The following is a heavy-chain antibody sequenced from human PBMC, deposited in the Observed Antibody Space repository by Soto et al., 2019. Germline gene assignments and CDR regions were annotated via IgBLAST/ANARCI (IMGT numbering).Heavy chain of an antibody. CDR2: ISGSGSST. V-gene: IGHV3-23*01. CDR3: AKVRDVYYYYYGMDV. CDR1: GFTFSSYA. J-gene: IGHJ6*02. Sequence: GGSLRLSCAASGFTFSSYAMSWVRQAPGKGLEWVSTISGSGSSTYYADSVKGRFTTSRDNSKNTLFLQMNSLRAEDTAVYYCAKVRDVYYYYYGMDVWGQGTTVTVSS.